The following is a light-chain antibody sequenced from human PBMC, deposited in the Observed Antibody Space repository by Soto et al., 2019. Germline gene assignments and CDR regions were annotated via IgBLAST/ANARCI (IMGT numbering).Light chain of an antibody. Sequence: QSVLTQPASVSDSPGQSITISCTGSSSDVFRSDYVSWYQQHPGQAPKLLIYEVTNRPSGVSNRFSGSKSGNTASLTISGLQAEDEAEYYCSSYTSDSTVVFGGGTKLTVL. CDR1: SSDVFRSDY. CDR2: EVT. CDR3: SSYTSDSTVV. J-gene: IGLJ3*02. V-gene: IGLV2-14*01.